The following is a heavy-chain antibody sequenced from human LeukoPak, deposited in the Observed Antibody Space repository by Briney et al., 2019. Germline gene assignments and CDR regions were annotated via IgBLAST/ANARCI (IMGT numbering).Heavy chain of an antibody. Sequence: SGTLSLTCTVSGDSINSLDLWSWVRQPPGKGLEWIGEIHHEGSTKYSPSLKSRVTISVDKSKNQFSLKLNSMTAADTAVYYCTAQGGWYIDYWGQGTLVTVSS. J-gene: IGHJ4*02. D-gene: IGHD6-19*01. CDR3: TAQGGWYIDY. CDR1: GDSINSLDL. CDR2: IHHEGST. V-gene: IGHV4-4*02.